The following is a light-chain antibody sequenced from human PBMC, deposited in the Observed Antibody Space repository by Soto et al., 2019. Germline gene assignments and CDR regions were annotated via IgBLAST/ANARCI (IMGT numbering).Light chain of an antibody. CDR2: DAS. J-gene: IGKJ1*01. V-gene: IGKV3-15*01. CDR1: QSVSSN. CDR3: QQYNQWWT. Sequence: EVVMTQSPATLSVSPGERATLSCRASQSVSSNLAWFQQKPGQAPRLVIYDASTRATGIPARFSGSGSGTEFTLIISSLQSEDCAVYYCQQYNQWWTFGRGTKV.